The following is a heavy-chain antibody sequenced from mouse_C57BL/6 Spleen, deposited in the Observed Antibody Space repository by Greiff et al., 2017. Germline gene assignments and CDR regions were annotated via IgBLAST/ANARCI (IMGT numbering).Heavy chain of an antibody. CDR1: GFTFTDYY. CDR2: IRNKANGYTT. J-gene: IGHJ4*01. D-gene: IGHD1-1*01. CDR3: ARSSRDYGSTYCYAMDY. V-gene: IGHV7-3*01. Sequence: EVMLMESGGGLVQPGGSLSLSCAASGFTFTDYYMSWVRQPPGKALEWLGFIRNKANGYTTAYSASVKGRFTNSRDNSQSILYLQMNALRAEDSATYYWARSSRDYGSTYCYAMDYWGQGTSVTVSS.